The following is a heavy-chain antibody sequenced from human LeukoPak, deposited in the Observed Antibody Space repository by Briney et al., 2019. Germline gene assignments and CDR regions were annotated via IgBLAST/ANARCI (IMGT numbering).Heavy chain of an antibody. Sequence: SETLSLTCTVSGGSISSSSYYWGWIRQPPGKGLEWIGSSYYSGSTYYNPSLKSRVTISVDTSKNQFSLKLSSVTAADTAVYYCARDGRYYDFWSGYYFDYWGQGTLVTVSS. CDR1: GGSISSSSYY. CDR3: ARDGRYYDFWSGYYFDY. J-gene: IGHJ4*02. D-gene: IGHD3-3*01. V-gene: IGHV4-39*02. CDR2: SYYSGST.